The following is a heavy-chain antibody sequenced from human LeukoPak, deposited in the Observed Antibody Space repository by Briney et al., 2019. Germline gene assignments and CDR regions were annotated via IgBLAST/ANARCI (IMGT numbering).Heavy chain of an antibody. Sequence: GGSLRLSCAASGFTFSSYSMNWVRQAPGKGLEWVSSIVSSSSYIYYADSVKGRFTISRDNAKNSLYLQMNSLRAEDTAVYYCARQYYDSNGYYYAYYYYYMDVWGKGTTVTVS. CDR1: GFTFSSYS. D-gene: IGHD3-22*01. J-gene: IGHJ6*03. V-gene: IGHV3-21*01. CDR2: IVSSSSYI. CDR3: ARQYYDSNGYYYAYYYYYMDV.